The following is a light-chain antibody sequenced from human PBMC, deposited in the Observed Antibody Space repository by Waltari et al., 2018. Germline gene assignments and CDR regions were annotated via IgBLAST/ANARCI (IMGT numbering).Light chain of an antibody. CDR2: GTS. CDR3: HYSGPSMWT. Sequence: EIVLTQSPGTLSLTPGERVTLSCRASETIHNAYLAWYQQTPGQAPRLLSFGTSTRATGLPARFSGSGSATDFTLTISRLEPEDFALYHCHYSGPSMWTFGQGTRVEIK. V-gene: IGKV3-20*01. J-gene: IGKJ1*01. CDR1: ETIHNAY.